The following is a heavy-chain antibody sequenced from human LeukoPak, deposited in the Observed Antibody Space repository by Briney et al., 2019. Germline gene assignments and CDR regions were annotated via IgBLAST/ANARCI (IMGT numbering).Heavy chain of an antibody. Sequence: PGGSLRLSCAASGFTFSSYAMSWVRQAPGKGLEWVSAISGSGGSTYYADSVKGRFTISRDNSKNTLYLQMNSLRAEDTAVYYCAKAVLGPYDILTGYYPLTCFDYWGQGTLVTVSS. CDR1: GFTFSSYA. V-gene: IGHV3-23*01. J-gene: IGHJ4*02. CDR3: AKAVLGPYDILTGYYPLTCFDY. CDR2: ISGSGGST. D-gene: IGHD3-9*01.